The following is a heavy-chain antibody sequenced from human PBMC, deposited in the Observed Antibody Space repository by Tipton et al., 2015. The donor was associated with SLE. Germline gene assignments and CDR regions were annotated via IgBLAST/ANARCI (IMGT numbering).Heavy chain of an antibody. D-gene: IGHD6-13*01. CDR3: ARGSSSWKGSYYYYYMDV. Sequence: TLSLTCSVSGGSISSSSYYWSWIRQPPGKGLEWIGYIYYSGSTNYNPSLKSRVTISVDTSKNQFSLKLSSVTAADTAVYYCARGSSSWKGSYYYYYMDVWGKGTTVTVSS. CDR2: IYYSGST. J-gene: IGHJ6*03. V-gene: IGHV4-61*01. CDR1: GGSISSSSYY.